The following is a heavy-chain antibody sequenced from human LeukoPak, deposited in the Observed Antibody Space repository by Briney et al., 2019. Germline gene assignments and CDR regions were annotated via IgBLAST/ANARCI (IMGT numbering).Heavy chain of an antibody. V-gene: IGHV3-9*01. Sequence: PGGSMRLSCAASGFTFDDYAMHWVRQAPGKGLEWVSGISWKSGSIGYADSVKGRFTISRDNAKNSLYLQMNSLRAEDTALYYCAKDRARDCSSTSCYTFDYWGQGTLVTVSS. CDR1: GFTFDDYA. CDR2: ISWKSGSI. J-gene: IGHJ4*02. CDR3: AKDRARDCSSTSCYTFDY. D-gene: IGHD2-2*02.